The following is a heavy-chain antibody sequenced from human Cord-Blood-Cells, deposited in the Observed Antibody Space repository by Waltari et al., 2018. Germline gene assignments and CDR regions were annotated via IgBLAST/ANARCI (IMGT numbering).Heavy chain of an antibody. CDR3: AKDFTMTTEAFDI. J-gene: IGHJ3*02. CDR2: ISGSGGIT. V-gene: IGHV3-23*01. D-gene: IGHD4-17*01. Sequence: EVQLLESGGGLVQPGGSLRLSCAASGFTFSSYSMSWVRQAPGKGLGWCSAISGSGGITYYADSAKGRCTISRDNSKNTLYLQVNILRAEDTAVYYCAKDFTMTTEAFDIWGQGTMVTVSS. CDR1: GFTFSSYS.